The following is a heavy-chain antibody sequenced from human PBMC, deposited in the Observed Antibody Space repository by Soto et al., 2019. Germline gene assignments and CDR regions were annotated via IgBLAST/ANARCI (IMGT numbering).Heavy chain of an antibody. J-gene: IGHJ6*02. CDR1: GFTFSSYE. CDR3: ARDWWISDFSYYYGMDV. V-gene: IGHV3-48*03. Sequence: GGSLRLSCAASGFTFSSYEMNWVRQAPGKGLEWVSYISSSGNTIHYADSVQGRFTIPRDNAKNSLFLQMNSLRADDTAVYYCARDWWISDFSYYYGMDVWGQGTTVTSP. D-gene: IGHD2-15*01. CDR2: ISSSGNTI.